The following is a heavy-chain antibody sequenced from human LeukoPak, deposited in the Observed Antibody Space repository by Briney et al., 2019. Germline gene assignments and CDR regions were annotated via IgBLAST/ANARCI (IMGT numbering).Heavy chain of an antibody. Sequence: SETLSLTCTVSGGSISSYCWSWIRQPPGRGLEWIAYIYYTGKTNYNPSLKSRVSISVDASKNQFSLRLNSVTAADTAIYYCATAYSSSSATLGYWGQGTLVTVSS. J-gene: IGHJ4*02. D-gene: IGHD6-6*01. V-gene: IGHV4-59*01. CDR2: IYYTGKT. CDR1: GGSISSYC. CDR3: ATAYSSSSATLGY.